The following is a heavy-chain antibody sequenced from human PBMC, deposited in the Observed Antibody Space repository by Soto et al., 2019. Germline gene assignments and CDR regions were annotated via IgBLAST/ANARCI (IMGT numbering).Heavy chain of an antibody. D-gene: IGHD3-22*01. Sequence: QVQLQESGPGLVKPSETLSLTCTVSGGSISSYYWSWIRQPPGKGLEWIGYIYYSGSTNYNPSLKSRVTISVDTSKNQFSLKLSSVTAADTAVYYCASSRQLYYYDSSGYYEPEAFDIWGQGTMVTVSS. CDR2: IYYSGST. J-gene: IGHJ3*02. CDR1: GGSISSYY. V-gene: IGHV4-59*01. CDR3: ASSRQLYYYDSSGYYEPEAFDI.